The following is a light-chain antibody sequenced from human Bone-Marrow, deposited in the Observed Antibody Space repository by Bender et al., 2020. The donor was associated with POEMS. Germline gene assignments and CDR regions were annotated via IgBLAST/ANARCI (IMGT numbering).Light chain of an antibody. CDR2: GVT. CDR3: SSYAGGETFNVL. CDR1: SSDVGSYNL. J-gene: IGLJ2*01. Sequence: QSALTQPASVSGSPGQSIIISCSGSSSDVGSYNLVSWYQHHPGQAPKLMIYGVTQRPSGVSDRFSGSKSGHTASLTISGLQTEDEAAYYCSSYAGGETFNVLFGGGTKLTVL. V-gene: IGLV2-23*02.